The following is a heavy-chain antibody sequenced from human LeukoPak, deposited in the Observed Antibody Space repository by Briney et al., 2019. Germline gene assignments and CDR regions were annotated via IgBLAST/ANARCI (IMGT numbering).Heavy chain of an antibody. CDR3: ARRSGYEILDY. CDR2: IYYSGST. CDR1: GGSISSSSYY. Sequence: SETLSLTCTVSGGSISSSSYYWGWIRQPPGKGLEWIGGIYYSGSTYYNPSLKSRVTISVDTSKNQFSLKLSSVTAADTAVYYCARRSGYEILDYWGQGTLVTVSS. J-gene: IGHJ4*02. V-gene: IGHV4-39*01. D-gene: IGHD5-12*01.